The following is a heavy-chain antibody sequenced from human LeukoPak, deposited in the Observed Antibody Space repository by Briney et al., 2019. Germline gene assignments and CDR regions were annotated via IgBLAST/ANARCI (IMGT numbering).Heavy chain of an antibody. J-gene: IGHJ4*02. D-gene: IGHD3-22*01. Sequence: GASVKVSCKASGYTFTGYYMHWLRQAPGQGLEWMGRINPNGGGTMYAQKFQGRVTMTRETSISTAYMELSRLRSDDTAVYYCARSDDSSGYYFLDYWGQGTLVTVSS. CDR2: INPNGGGT. CDR3: ARSDDSSGYYFLDY. V-gene: IGHV1-2*06. CDR1: GYTFTGYY.